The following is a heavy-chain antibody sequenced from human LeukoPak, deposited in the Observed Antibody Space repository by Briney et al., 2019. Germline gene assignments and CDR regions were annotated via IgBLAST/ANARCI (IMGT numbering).Heavy chain of an antibody. V-gene: IGHV1-18*01. Sequence: ASVKVSCKASGYTFTSYGISWVRQAPGQGVEWMGWISAYNGNTKYAQKLQGRVTMTIDTSTSTAYMELRSLRSDDTALYYCARDHRLWFGELLNGWGQGTLVTVSS. CDR3: ARDHRLWFGELLNG. D-gene: IGHD3-10*01. J-gene: IGHJ4*02. CDR1: GYTFTSYG. CDR2: ISAYNGNT.